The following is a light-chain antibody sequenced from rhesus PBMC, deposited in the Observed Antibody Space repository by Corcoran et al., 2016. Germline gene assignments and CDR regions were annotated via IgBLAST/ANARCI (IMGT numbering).Light chain of an antibody. CDR3: QQGYSYPRT. Sequence: DIQMTQSPSSLSASVGDRVTITCQASQSLSNYLNWYQQKPGKIPKPLIYRASSLQSGIPSRFSGSGSGTDFKLTISSLQPEDFATYYCQQGYSYPRTFGQGTKVEF. V-gene: IGKV1-43*01. CDR1: QSLSNY. J-gene: IGKJ1*01. CDR2: RAS.